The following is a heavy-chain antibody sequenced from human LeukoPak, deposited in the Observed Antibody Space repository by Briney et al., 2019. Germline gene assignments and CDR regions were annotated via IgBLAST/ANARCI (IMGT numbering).Heavy chain of an antibody. Sequence: SETLSLTRTVSGGSISSYYWSWIRQPPGKGLEWIGYIYYSGSTNYNPSLKSRVTISVDTSKNQLSLKLSSVTAADTAVYYCASMEMATLYYFDNWGQGTLVTVSS. CDR3: ASMEMATLYYFDN. V-gene: IGHV4-59*08. CDR2: IYYSGST. J-gene: IGHJ4*02. D-gene: IGHD5-24*01. CDR1: GGSISSYY.